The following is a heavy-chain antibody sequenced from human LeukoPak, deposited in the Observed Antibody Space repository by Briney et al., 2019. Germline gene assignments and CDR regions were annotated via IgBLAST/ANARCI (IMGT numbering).Heavy chain of an antibody. D-gene: IGHD3-22*01. V-gene: IGHV3-30*03. J-gene: IGHJ4*02. CDR3: ATGNSGYYYPYFDY. Sequence: GGSLRLSCAASGFTFSNYGVHWVRQAPGKGLEWVAVISYDGSNKNYVDSVKGRFTISRDNSKNTLYLQMNSLGAEDTAVYYCATGNSGYYYPYFDYWGPGTLVTVSS. CDR2: ISYDGSNK. CDR1: GFTFSNYG.